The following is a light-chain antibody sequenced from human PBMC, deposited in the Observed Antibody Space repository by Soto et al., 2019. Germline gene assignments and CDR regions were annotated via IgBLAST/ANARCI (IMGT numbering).Light chain of an antibody. Sequence: QSALTQPASVSGSPGQSITISCTGTSSDVGGYKFVSWYQQHPGNAPKLMIYEVSNRPSGVSSRFSGSNSGNTASLTISGLQAQDEADYYCGSYTGSIYVFGPGTKVTVL. CDR3: GSYTGSIYV. CDR2: EVS. CDR1: SSDVGGYKF. V-gene: IGLV2-14*01. J-gene: IGLJ1*01.